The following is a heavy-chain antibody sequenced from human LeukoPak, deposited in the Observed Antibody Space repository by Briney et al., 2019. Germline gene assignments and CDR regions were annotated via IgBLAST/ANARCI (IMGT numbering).Heavy chain of an antibody. V-gene: IGHV4-59*11. J-gene: IGHJ4*02. D-gene: IGHD6-19*01. Sequence: SETLSLTCIVSGDSITNHYWSLIRRPPGKGLEWIGYIYYNGRINYNPSLKSRVTMSVDTSKNQFFLNLTSVSAADTAVYYCAREGKLTGYFGGLGFNYWGPGILVTVSS. CDR1: GDSITNHY. CDR2: IYYNGRI. CDR3: AREGKLTGYFGGLGFNY.